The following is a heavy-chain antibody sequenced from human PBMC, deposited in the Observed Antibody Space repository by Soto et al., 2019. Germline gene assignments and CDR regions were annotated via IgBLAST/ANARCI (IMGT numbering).Heavy chain of an antibody. CDR3: ARGGESSKWLDP. V-gene: IGHV4-59*01. CDR2: IYYTGST. J-gene: IGHJ5*02. D-gene: IGHD3-10*01. Sequence: QVQLQESGPGLVKPSETLSLTCTVSGGAISSYYWSWIRQPPGKGLEWIGYIYYTGSTYYNPSLKSRVPISVDTSKNQCSLNLRSVTAADTAVYYCARGGESSKWLDPWGQGTLVTVSS. CDR1: GGAISSYY.